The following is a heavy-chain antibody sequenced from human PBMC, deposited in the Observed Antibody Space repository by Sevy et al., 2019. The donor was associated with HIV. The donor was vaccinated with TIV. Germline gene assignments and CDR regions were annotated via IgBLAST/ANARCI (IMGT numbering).Heavy chain of an antibody. Sequence: GGSLRLSCVASGFTFSNYGMHWVCQAPGKGLEWVSFIRYDGSNTYYADSVKDRFTISRDNSKNTVYLQMNSLRVEDTAMYYCAKDLGGYSYSWGQGTPVTVSS. CDR2: IRYDGSNT. D-gene: IGHD2-15*01. J-gene: IGHJ4*02. CDR3: AKDLGGYSYS. V-gene: IGHV3-30*02. CDR1: GFTFSNYG.